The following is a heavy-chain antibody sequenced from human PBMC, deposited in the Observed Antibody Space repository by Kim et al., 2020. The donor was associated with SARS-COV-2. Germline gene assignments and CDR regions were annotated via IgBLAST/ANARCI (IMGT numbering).Heavy chain of an antibody. J-gene: IGHJ4*01. CDR1: GFTFDDYA. Sequence: GGSLRLSCAASGFTFDDYAMHWVRQAPGKGLEWVSGISWNSGSIGYADSVKGRFTISRDNAKNSLYLQMNSLRAEDTALYYCAKADYYDSSGYYTYFDY. D-gene: IGHD3-22*01. CDR2: ISWNSGSI. V-gene: IGHV3-9*01. CDR3: AKADYYDSSGYYTYFDY.